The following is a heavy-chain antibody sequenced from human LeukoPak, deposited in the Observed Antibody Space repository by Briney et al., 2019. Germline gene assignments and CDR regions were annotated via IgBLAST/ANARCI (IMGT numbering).Heavy chain of an antibody. Sequence: ASETLSLTCTVSGGSISSYYWSWTRQPPGKGLEWIGYIYYSGSTNYNPSLKSRVTISVDTSKNQFSLKLSSVTAADTAVYYCARLGAIAMVRGVITGYYFDYWGQGTLVTVSS. CDR2: IYYSGST. V-gene: IGHV4-59*08. D-gene: IGHD3-10*01. CDR1: GGSISSYY. J-gene: IGHJ4*02. CDR3: ARLGAIAMVRGVITGYYFDY.